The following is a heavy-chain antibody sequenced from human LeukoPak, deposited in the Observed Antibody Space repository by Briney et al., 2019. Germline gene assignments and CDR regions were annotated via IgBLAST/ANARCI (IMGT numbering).Heavy chain of an antibody. D-gene: IGHD3-22*01. CDR3: ARARNYYDF. J-gene: IGHJ4*02. CDR1: GGSISSGGYS. V-gene: IGHV4-30-2*01. CDR2: IYHSGST. Sequence: SETLSLTCAVSGGSISSGGYSWSWIRQPPGKGLEWIGYIYHSGSTYYNPSLKSRVTISVDRSKNQFSLKLSSETAADTAVYYCARARNYYDFWGQGTLVTVSS.